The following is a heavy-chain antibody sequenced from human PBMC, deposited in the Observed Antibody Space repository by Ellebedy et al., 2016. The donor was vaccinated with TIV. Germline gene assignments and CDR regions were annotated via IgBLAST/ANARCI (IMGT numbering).Heavy chain of an antibody. Sequence: GESLKISCAASGFTFSDHHMDWVRQAPGKGLEWVGRIRNKVNSYTTQYAASVKGRFTISRDDSENSVYLQMNSLKTGDTAVYYCVRAMVGAVGAFDFWGQGPIVTVS. CDR2: IRNKVNSYTT. V-gene: IGHV3-72*01. CDR1: GFTFSDHH. D-gene: IGHD1-26*01. CDR3: VRAMVGAVGAFDF. J-gene: IGHJ3*01.